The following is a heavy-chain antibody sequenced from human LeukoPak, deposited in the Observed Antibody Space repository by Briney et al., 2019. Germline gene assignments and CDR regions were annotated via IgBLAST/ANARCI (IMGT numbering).Heavy chain of an antibody. V-gene: IGHV4-59*01. CDR2: IYYSGST. J-gene: IGHJ4*02. CDR1: GGSISSYY. Sequence: SETLSLTCTVSGGSISSYYWSWIRQPPGKGPEWIGYIYYSGSTNYNSSLKSRVTISVDTSKNQFSLKLSSVTAADTAVYYCARDVSNYDSSGYYSHFDYWGQGTLVTVSS. CDR3: ARDVSNYDSSGYYSHFDY. D-gene: IGHD3-22*01.